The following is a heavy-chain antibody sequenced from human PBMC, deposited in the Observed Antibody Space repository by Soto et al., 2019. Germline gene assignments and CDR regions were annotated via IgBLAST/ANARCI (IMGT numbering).Heavy chain of an antibody. CDR1: GFSFNSYD. D-gene: IGHD2-21*02. J-gene: IGHJ4*02. CDR2: ISGNGGRT. Sequence: EVQLMESGGGLVQPGGSLRLSCAASGFSFNSYDMSWVRQAPGKGLEWVSTISGNGGRTTHADSVKGRFTISRDNSRNTLYFQMNSLRAGDTALYYCAKGGLKFDYWGQGTLVTVSS. CDR3: AKGGLKFDY. V-gene: IGHV3-23*01.